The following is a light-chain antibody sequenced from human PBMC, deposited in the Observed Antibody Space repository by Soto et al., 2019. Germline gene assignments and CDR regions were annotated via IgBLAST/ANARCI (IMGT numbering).Light chain of an antibody. CDR3: CSYAGSNSFYV. V-gene: IGLV2-11*01. CDR2: DVN. Sequence: QSVLTQPRSVSGSPGQSVTISCSGTSSDVGSYNFVSWYQHHPGKVPNLIIFDVNKRPSGVPDRFSGSKSVNTASLTISGLQPEDEADYFCCSYAGSNSFYVFGAGTKVTVL. CDR1: SSDVGSYNF. J-gene: IGLJ1*01.